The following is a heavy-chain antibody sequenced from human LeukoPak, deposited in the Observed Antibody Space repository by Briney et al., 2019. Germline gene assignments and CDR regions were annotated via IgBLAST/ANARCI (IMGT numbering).Heavy chain of an antibody. D-gene: IGHD2-2*02. J-gene: IGHJ4*02. Sequence: ASVKVSCKASGGTFSSYAISWLRQAPGQGLEWMGGIIPIFGTANYAQKFQGRVTITADESTSTAYMELSSLRSEDTAVYYCARGGLGYCSSTSCYNFDYWGQGTLVTVSS. CDR2: IIPIFGTA. V-gene: IGHV1-69*13. CDR3: ARGGLGYCSSTSCYNFDY. CDR1: GGTFSSYA.